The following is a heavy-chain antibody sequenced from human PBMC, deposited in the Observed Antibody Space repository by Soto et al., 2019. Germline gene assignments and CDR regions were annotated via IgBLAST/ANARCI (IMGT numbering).Heavy chain of an antibody. D-gene: IGHD1-26*01. V-gene: IGHV3-15*01. CDR3: TTELPNSGYDYGMDV. Sequence: GVLRLSCAASGFTFSSYAMSWVRQAPGKGLEWVGRIKSKTDGGTTDYAAPVKGRFTISRDDSKNTLYLQMNSLKTEDTAVYYCTTELPNSGYDYGMDVWGQGTTVTVSS. J-gene: IGHJ6*02. CDR2: IKSKTDGGTT. CDR1: GFTFSSYA.